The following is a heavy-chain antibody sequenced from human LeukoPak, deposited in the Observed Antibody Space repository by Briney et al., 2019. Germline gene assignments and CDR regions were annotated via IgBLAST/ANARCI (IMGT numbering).Heavy chain of an antibody. J-gene: IGHJ4*02. V-gene: IGHV3-21*01. CDR2: IASSGTYI. CDR1: GFILSDYN. Sequence: GGSLRLSCAASGFILSDYNMNWVRQAPGKGLEWVSFIASSGTYITYADSVKGRFTISRDNDKNSLYLQMNSRSAEDTAVYYCARDLSATARAYDYWGQGILVTVSS. D-gene: IGHD1-26*01. CDR3: ARDLSATARAYDY.